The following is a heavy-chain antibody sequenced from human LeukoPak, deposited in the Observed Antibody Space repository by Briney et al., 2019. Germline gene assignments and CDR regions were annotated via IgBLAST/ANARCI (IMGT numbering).Heavy chain of an antibody. CDR2: IYYSGTT. CDR3: AREGIRGSYYTD. J-gene: IGHJ1*01. CDR1: GGSINNYY. D-gene: IGHD1-26*01. Sequence: SETLSLTCTVSGGSINNYYWSWIRQPPGKGLEWIGYIYYSGTTKYNPPLSSRVTISVDTSKNQFSLNLTSVTAADTAVYYCAREGIRGSYYTDWGRGTLVIVSS. V-gene: IGHV4-59*01.